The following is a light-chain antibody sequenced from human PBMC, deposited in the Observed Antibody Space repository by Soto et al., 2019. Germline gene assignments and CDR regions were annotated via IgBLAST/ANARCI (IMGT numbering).Light chain of an antibody. CDR1: PTIRRW. V-gene: IGKV1-5*03. CDR3: QHYNSYSLT. CDR2: KAS. J-gene: IGKJ4*01. Sequence: DIQMPQSLSTMPASVGASFPITCRDRPTIRRWLSWDPQKNWKSNNVLIYKASTLKSLVPSRFSGSGSGTEFTLTISRLQPDDFATYYCQHYNSYSLTFGGGTKVDIK.